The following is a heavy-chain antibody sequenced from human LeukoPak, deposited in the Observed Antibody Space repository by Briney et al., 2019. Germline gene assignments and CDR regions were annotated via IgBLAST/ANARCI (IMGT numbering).Heavy chain of an antibody. CDR3: AKSATYYYGSGSYNWFDP. D-gene: IGHD3-10*01. V-gene: IGHV3-30*02. CDR1: GFTFSSYG. CDR2: IRYDGSNK. Sequence: GGSLRLSCAASGFTFSSYGMHWVRQAPGKGLEWVAFIRYDGSNKYYADSVKGRFTISRDNSKNTLYLQMNSLRAEDTAVYYCAKSATYYYGSGSYNWFDPWGQGTLVTVSS. J-gene: IGHJ5*02.